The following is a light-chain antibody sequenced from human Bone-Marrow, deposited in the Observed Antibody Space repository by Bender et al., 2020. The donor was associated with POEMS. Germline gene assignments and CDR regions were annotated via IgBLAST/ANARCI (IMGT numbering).Light chain of an antibody. CDR3: SSYDATTTLFV. Sequence: QSALTQPASVSESPGQSITVSRTGDNTALGPHSVVSWYQQHPGKVPKLMIYEDTKRPSGVSDRFSASRSGRTASLTISGLQAEDEADYYCSSYDATTTLFVFGSGTKVSVL. V-gene: IGLV2-23*02. CDR1: NTALGPHSV. J-gene: IGLJ1*01. CDR2: EDT.